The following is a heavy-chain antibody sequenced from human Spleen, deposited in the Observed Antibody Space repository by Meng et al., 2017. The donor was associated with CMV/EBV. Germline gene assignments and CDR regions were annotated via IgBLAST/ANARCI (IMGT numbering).Heavy chain of an antibody. CDR2: IKQGGMQK. CDR1: GLPFSNAW. J-gene: IGHJ4*02. CDR3: ARDLYSGSNRGY. Sequence: GGSLRLSCAASGLPFSNAWMSWVRQAPGKGLEWVANIKQGGMQKYYVDSVKGRFTISRDDAKNFLFLQMHSLRVDDTAVYYCARDLYSGSNRGYLGQGTLVTVSS. V-gene: IGHV3-7*01. D-gene: IGHD1-26*01.